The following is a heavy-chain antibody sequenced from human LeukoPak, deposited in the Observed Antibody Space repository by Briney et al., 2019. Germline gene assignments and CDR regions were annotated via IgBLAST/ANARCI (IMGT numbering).Heavy chain of an antibody. V-gene: IGHV4-39*01. J-gene: IGHJ4*02. Sequence: PSETLSLTCIVSGGSISSSNYYWGWIRQPPGRGLECIGSIYYSGSSYYNPSLKSRVTISVGTSKNQFSLKLSSVTAADTAVYYCARSGWFGEASMLWGQGTLVTVSS. CDR1: GGSISSSNYY. CDR3: ARSGWFGEASML. D-gene: IGHD3-10*01. CDR2: IYYSGSS.